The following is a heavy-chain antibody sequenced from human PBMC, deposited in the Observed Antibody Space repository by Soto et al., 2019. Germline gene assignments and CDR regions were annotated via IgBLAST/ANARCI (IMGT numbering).Heavy chain of an antibody. CDR3: ARVRYDSSGYYFSDY. Sequence: SETLSLTCTVSGGSISSGDYYWSWIRQPPGKGLEWIGYIYYSGSTYYNPSLKSRVTISVDTSKNQFSLKLSSVTAADTAVYYCARVRYDSSGYYFSDYWGQGTLVTVSS. CDR2: IYYSGST. J-gene: IGHJ4*02. V-gene: IGHV4-30-4*01. CDR1: GGSISSGDYY. D-gene: IGHD3-22*01.